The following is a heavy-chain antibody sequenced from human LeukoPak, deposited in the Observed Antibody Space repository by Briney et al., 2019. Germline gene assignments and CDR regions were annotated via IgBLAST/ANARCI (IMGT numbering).Heavy chain of an antibody. D-gene: IGHD6-19*01. CDR3: ARSSSSGWGFRFDP. CDR2: IYTSGST. CDR1: GGSISSYY. Sequence: SETLSLTCTVSGGSISSYYWSWIRQSPGKGLEWIGRIYTSGSTNYNPSLKSRVTISVDTSKNQFSLKLSSVTAAGTAVYYCARSSSSGWGFRFDPWGQGTLVTVSS. J-gene: IGHJ5*02. V-gene: IGHV4-4*07.